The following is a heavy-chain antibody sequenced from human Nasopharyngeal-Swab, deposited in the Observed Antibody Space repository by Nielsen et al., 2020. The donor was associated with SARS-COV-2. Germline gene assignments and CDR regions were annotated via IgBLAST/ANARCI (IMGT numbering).Heavy chain of an antibody. CDR3: ARVRGYSGYGDY. V-gene: IGHV1-58*01. CDR2: IVVGSGNT. J-gene: IGHJ4*02. D-gene: IGHD5-12*01. Sequence: SVKVSCKASGFTFTSSAVQWVRQARGQRLEWIGWIVVGSGNTNYAQKFQERVTITRDTSASTAYMELSSLRSEDTAVYYCARVRGYSGYGDYWGQGTLVTVSS. CDR1: GFTFTSSA.